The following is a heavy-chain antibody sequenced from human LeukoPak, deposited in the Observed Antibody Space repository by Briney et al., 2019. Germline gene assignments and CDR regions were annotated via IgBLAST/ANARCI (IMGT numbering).Heavy chain of an antibody. CDR2: ISTSSSYI. CDR3: ARAYVGYCSGGSCYRYFDY. D-gene: IGHD2-15*01. J-gene: IGHJ4*02. Sequence: GGSLRLSCAASGFTFSTYSMNWVRQAPGKGLEWVSSISTSSSYIYYADSVKGRFTISRDNAKNSLYLQMNNLRAADTAVYYCARAYVGYCSGGSCYRYFDYWGQGTLVAVSS. CDR1: GFTFSTYS. V-gene: IGHV3-21*01.